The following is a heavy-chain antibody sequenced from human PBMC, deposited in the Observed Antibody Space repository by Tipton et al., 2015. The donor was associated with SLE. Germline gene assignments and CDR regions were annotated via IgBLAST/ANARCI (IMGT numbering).Heavy chain of an antibody. Sequence: LRLSCAVYGGSFSGYYWSWIRQPPGKGLEWIGEINHSGSTNYNPPLKSRVTISVDTFKNQFSLKLSSVTAADTAVYYCARGDGITMVQGQDYFDYWGQGTLVTVSS. CDR1: GGSFSGYY. J-gene: IGHJ4*02. CDR2: INHSGST. V-gene: IGHV4-34*01. CDR3: ARGDGITMVQGQDYFDY. D-gene: IGHD3-10*01.